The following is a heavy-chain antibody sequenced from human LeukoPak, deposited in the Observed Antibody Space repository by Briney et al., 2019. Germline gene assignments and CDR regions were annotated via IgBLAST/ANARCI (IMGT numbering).Heavy chain of an antibody. J-gene: IGHJ4*02. D-gene: IGHD1-7*01. Sequence: PSETLSLTCTVSGGSISSYFWSWIRQPPGKGLEWIGYIYYSGSTNYNPSLKSRVTISVDTSKNQFSLKLSSVTAVDTAVYYCARGTGTNSNYWGQGTLVTVSS. V-gene: IGHV4-59*01. CDR1: GGSISSYF. CDR2: IYYSGST. CDR3: ARGTGTNSNY.